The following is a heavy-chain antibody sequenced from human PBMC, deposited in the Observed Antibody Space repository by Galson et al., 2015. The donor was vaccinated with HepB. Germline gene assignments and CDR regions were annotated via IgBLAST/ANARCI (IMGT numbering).Heavy chain of an antibody. CDR2: ISSSSSHI. D-gene: IGHD3-3*01. J-gene: IGHJ5*02. CDR3: ARGTNYDFWSGTPRMANRFDP. CDR1: GFTFSSYS. V-gene: IGHV3-21*01. Sequence: SLRLSCAASGFTFSSYSMNWVRQAPGKGLEWVSSISSSSSHIYYADSVRGRFTISRDNAKNSLYLQMNSLRAEDTAVYYCARGTNYDFWSGTPRMANRFDPWGQGTLVTVSS.